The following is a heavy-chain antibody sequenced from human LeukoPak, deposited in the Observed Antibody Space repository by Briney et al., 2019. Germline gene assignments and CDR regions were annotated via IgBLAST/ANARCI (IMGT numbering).Heavy chain of an antibody. Sequence: SETLSLTCTVSGGSIRTYYWSWIRQPPGKGLEWIGYIYYSGSTNYNPSLKSRVTISVDTSKNQFSLKLSSATTADTAVYYCAREGLRQRGDWFDPWGQGTLVTVSP. CDR3: AREGLRQRGDWFDP. CDR1: GGSIRTYY. CDR2: IYYSGST. D-gene: IGHD4-17*01. V-gene: IGHV4-59*01. J-gene: IGHJ5*02.